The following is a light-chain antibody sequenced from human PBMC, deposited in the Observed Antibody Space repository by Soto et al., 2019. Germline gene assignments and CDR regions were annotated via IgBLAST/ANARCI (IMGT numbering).Light chain of an antibody. J-gene: IGKJ3*01. V-gene: IGKV3-20*01. Sequence: EIVLTQSPGTLSLSPGERATLSCRANQSISHYLAWYQQKPGQSPRLLIYGAASRAIGIPDRFNGSGSETTFTLTISRLQPDDFAFYYCQQYNVSPFTFGPGTKVDIK. CDR3: QQYNVSPFT. CDR1: QSISHY. CDR2: GAA.